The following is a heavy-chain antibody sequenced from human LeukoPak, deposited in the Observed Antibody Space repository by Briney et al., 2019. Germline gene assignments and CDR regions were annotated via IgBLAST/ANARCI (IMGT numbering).Heavy chain of an antibody. CDR3: ARGWYYYDSSGYYY. J-gene: IGHJ4*02. Sequence: GSLRLSCAASGFTFSSYSMNWVRQAPGKGLEWIGEINHSGSTNYNPSLKSRVTISVDTSKNQFSLKLSSVTAADTAVYYCARGWYYYDSSGYYYWGQGTLVTVSS. CDR2: INHSGST. V-gene: IGHV4-34*01. CDR1: GFTFSSYS. D-gene: IGHD3-22*01.